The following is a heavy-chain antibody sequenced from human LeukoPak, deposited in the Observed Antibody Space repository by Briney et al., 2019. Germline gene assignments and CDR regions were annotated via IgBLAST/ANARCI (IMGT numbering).Heavy chain of an antibody. J-gene: IGHJ4*02. CDR1: GFTFSSYS. V-gene: IGHV3-21*01. Sequence: GGSLRLSCAASGFTFSSYSMVWVRQAPGKGLEWVSSISSSSSYIYYADSVKGRFTISRDNAKNSLYLQMNSLRAEDTAVYYCARDHLYSGSYQLYFDYWGQGTLVTVSS. CDR3: ARDHLYSGSYQLYFDY. D-gene: IGHD1-26*01. CDR2: ISSSSSYI.